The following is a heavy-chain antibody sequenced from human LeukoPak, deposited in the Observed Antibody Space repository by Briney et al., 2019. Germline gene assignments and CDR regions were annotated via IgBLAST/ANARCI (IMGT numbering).Heavy chain of an antibody. Sequence: PSETLSLTCTVSGGSISSYYWSWIRQPPGKGLEWIGYIYYSGSTNYNPSLKSRVTISVDTSKNQFSLKLSSVTAEDTAVYYCASSSGDYYMDVWGKGTTVTVSS. CDR1: GGSISSYY. V-gene: IGHV4-59*01. D-gene: IGHD3-10*01. CDR3: ASSSGDYYMDV. CDR2: IYYSGST. J-gene: IGHJ6*03.